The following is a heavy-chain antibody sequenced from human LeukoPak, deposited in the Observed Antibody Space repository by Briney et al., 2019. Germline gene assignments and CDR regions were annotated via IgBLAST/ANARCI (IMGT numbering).Heavy chain of an antibody. CDR2: IGSSGSTV. Sequence: GGSLRLSCAASGFTFSSYSMNWVRQAPGKGLEWVSYIGSSGSTVYYADSVKGRFTISRDNAKNSLYMQMESLRDEDKAIYYCARDTLEYSNSPDALDIWGQGTMATVSS. CDR3: ARDTLEYSNSPDALDI. V-gene: IGHV3-48*02. D-gene: IGHD4-23*01. CDR1: GFTFSSYS. J-gene: IGHJ3*02.